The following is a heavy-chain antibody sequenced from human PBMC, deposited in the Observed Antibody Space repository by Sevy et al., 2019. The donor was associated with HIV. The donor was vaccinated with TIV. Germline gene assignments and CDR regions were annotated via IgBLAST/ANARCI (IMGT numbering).Heavy chain of an antibody. CDR3: VRAIAADGSF. V-gene: IGHV3-7*01. J-gene: IGHJ4*02. CDR2: IKQDGSVR. Sequence: GGSLRLSCTASGFTFSSYWMSWVRQAPGKGLEWVANIKQDGSVRYYVDSVKGRFTISRDNARNLVYLQMNSLRVEDTALYYCVRAIAADGSFWGQGTLVTVSS. D-gene: IGHD6-13*01. CDR1: GFTFSSYW.